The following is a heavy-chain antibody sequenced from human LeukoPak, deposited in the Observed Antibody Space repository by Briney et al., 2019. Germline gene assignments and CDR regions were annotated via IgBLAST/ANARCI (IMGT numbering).Heavy chain of an antibody. CDR1: GYTFNDYF. D-gene: IGHD4-17*01. J-gene: IGHJ5*02. CDR3: TRAFEYGWFDP. V-gene: IGHV1-2*02. Sequence: ASVKVSCKASGYTFNDYFIHWVRQAPGQGLEWMGWINPKTGGTTYAQKFQGRVTMTWGMSITTAYMDLTKLKFDDTALYYCTRAFEYGWFDPWGQGALVIVSS. CDR2: INPKTGGT.